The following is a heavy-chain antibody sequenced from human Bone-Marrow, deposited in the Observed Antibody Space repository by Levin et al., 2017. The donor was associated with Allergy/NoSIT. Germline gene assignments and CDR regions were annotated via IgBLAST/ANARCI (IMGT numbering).Heavy chain of an antibody. CDR3: ARLVQLERGRPFDY. J-gene: IGHJ4*02. CDR2: INPNSGGT. Sequence: ASVKVSCKASGYTFTGYYMHWVRQAPGQGLEWMGRINPNSGGTNYAQKFQGRVTMTRDTSISTAYMELSRLRSDDTAVYYCARLVQLERGRPFDYWGQGTLVTVSS. V-gene: IGHV1-2*06. D-gene: IGHD1-1*01. CDR1: GYTFTGYY.